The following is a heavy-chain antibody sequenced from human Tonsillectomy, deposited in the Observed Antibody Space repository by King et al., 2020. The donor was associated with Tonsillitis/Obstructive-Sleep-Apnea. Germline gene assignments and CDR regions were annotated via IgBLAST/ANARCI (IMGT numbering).Heavy chain of an antibody. V-gene: IGHV3-21*01. CDR3: ARAKSLDMDV. Sequence: VQLVESGGGLVKPGGSLRLSCAASGSTFSSYSMNWVRQAPGKGLEWVSSISSSSSYIYYAESVKGRFTISRDNAKNSLYLQMNSLRAEDTAVYYCARAKSLDMDVWGKGTTVTVSS. CDR2: ISSSSSYI. J-gene: IGHJ6*03. D-gene: IGHD6-6*01. CDR1: GSTFSSYS.